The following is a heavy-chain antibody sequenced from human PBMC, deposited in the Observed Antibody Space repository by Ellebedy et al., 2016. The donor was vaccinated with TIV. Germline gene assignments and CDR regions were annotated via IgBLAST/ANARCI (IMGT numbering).Heavy chain of an antibody. CDR3: ARDEVQLERSGLGY. Sequence: GESLKISCAASGFTFSSYSMNWVRQAPGKGLEWVSSISSSSSYIYYADSAKGRFTISRDNAKNSLYLQMNSLRAEDTAVYYCARDEVQLERSGLGYWGQGTLVTVSS. D-gene: IGHD1-1*01. V-gene: IGHV3-21*01. J-gene: IGHJ4*02. CDR2: ISSSSSYI. CDR1: GFTFSSYS.